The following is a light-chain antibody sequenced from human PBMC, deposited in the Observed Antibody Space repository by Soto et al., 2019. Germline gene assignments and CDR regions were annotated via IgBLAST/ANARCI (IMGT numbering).Light chain of an antibody. Sequence: EIVMTQSPATLSVFPGERATLSCRASQSVSRNLAWYQQKPGQAPSLLIYGASTRATGIPARFSGSGSGTDFTLTISSLQSEDFAVYYCQQYNNWPPWTFGQGTKVEIK. J-gene: IGKJ1*01. CDR2: GAS. CDR1: QSVSRN. CDR3: QQYNNWPPWT. V-gene: IGKV3-15*01.